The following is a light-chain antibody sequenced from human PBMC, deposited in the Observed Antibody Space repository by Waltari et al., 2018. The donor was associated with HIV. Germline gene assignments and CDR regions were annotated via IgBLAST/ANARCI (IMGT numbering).Light chain of an antibody. V-gene: IGKV3-20*01. CDR1: QSVSSNY. CDR2: GAS. CDR3: QQYGDSPYT. J-gene: IGKJ2*01. Sequence: EIVLTQSPGTLSLSPGERAALSCRASQSVSSNYLAWFQQIPGQAPRLLIYGASSRATGIPDRFSGSGSGTDFTLTISRLEPADFAVYYCQQYGDSPYTFGQGTKLEI.